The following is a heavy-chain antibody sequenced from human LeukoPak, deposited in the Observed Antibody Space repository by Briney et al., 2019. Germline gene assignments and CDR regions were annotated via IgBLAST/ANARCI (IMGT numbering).Heavy chain of an antibody. CDR3: ARVPVYYYDSSGIIDY. D-gene: IGHD3-22*01. Sequence: PGGSLRLSCAASGFTFSDYYMSWIRQAPGKGLEWVSYISSSGSTIYYADSVKGRFTISRDNAKNSLYLQMNSLRAEDTAVYYCARVPVYYYDSSGIIDYWGQGTLVTVSS. V-gene: IGHV3-11*01. J-gene: IGHJ4*02. CDR2: ISSSGSTI. CDR1: GFTFSDYY.